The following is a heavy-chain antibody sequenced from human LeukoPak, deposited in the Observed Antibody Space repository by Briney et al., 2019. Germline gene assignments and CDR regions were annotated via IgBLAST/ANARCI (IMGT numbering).Heavy chain of an antibody. CDR1: GGSISSSSYY. Sequence: PSETLSLTCTVSGGSISSSSYYWGWIRQPPGKGLEWIGSIYYSGSTYYNPSLKSRVTISVDTSKNQFSLKLSSVTAPDTAVYYCARRESGYPFDYWGQGTLVTVSS. D-gene: IGHD5-12*01. V-gene: IGHV4-39*07. CDR2: IYYSGST. CDR3: ARRESGYPFDY. J-gene: IGHJ4*02.